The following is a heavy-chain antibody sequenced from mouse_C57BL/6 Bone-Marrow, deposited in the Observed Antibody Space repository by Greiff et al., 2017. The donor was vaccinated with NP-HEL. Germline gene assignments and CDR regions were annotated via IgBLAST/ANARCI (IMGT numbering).Heavy chain of an antibody. Sequence: DVKLQESGPSLVRPSQTLSLTCTVTGFSINSDCYWIWIRQFPGNKLEYIGYTFYSGITYYNPSLESRTYITRDTSKNQFSLKLSSVTTEDTATYYCARVVKGRFTISRDNSQSILYLQMNALRAEDSATYYCARPIYYYGSSYYWYFDVWGTGTTVTVSS. CDR1: GFSINSDCY. V-gene: IGHV3-3*01. J-gene: IGHJ1*03. CDR2: TFYSGIT. D-gene: IGHD1-1*01. CDR3: ARVVKGRFTISRDNSQSILYLQMNALRAEDSATYYCARPIYYYGSSYYWYFDV.